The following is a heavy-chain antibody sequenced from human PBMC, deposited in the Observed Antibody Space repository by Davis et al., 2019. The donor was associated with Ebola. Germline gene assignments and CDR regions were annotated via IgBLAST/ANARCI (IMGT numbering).Heavy chain of an antibody. CDR1: GGTFSSYA. V-gene: IGHV1-18*01. D-gene: IGHD4-11*01. CDR3: ARDYYSNSSKGYWYFDL. Sequence: ASVKVSCKASGGTFSSYAISWVRQAPGQGLEWMGWISAYNGNTNYAQKLQGRVTMTTDTSTSTAYMELRSLRSEDTAVYYCARDYYSNSSKGYWYFDLWGRGTLVTVSS. CDR2: ISAYNGNT. J-gene: IGHJ2*01.